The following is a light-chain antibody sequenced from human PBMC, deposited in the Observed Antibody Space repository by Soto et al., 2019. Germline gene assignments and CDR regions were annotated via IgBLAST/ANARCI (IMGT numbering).Light chain of an antibody. CDR2: YAS. Sequence: DIPMTQSPSTLSASVGDRVTITCRASQSISSWLAWYQQKPGKAPKLLIYYASSLESGAPSRFSGSESGTENTITLSRLQPDNFSTYYCQPYNSYSEKFGQGTKVEIK. CDR3: QPYNSYSEK. J-gene: IGKJ1*01. CDR1: QSISSW. V-gene: IGKV1-5*01.